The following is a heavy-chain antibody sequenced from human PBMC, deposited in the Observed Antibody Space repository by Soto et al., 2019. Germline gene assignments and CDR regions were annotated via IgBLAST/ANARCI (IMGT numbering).Heavy chain of an antibody. CDR3: ARAYSDAFDI. V-gene: IGHV3-11*01. J-gene: IGHJ3*02. CDR1: GFTFSDYY. CDR2: ISSSGTGI. D-gene: IGHD2-15*01. Sequence: SLRLSCAASGFTFSDYYMTWIRQAPGKGLEWVSYISSSGTGIYYPDSVKGRFTISRDNAKKSLYLQMSSLRAEDTAVYYCARAYSDAFDIWGQGTMVTVSS.